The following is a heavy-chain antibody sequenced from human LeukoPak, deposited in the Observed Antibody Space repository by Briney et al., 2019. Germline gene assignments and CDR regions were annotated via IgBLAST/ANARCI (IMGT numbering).Heavy chain of an antibody. Sequence: SETLSLTCAVYGGSFSGYYWSWIRQPPGKGLEWIGEINHSGSTNYNPSIKSRVTISVDTSKDQFSLKLSSVTAADTAVYYCARGYCSSTSCYASFLDVWGQGTTVTVSS. CDR2: INHSGST. CDR3: ARGYCSSTSCYASFLDV. D-gene: IGHD2-2*01. CDR1: GGSFSGYY. J-gene: IGHJ6*02. V-gene: IGHV4-34*01.